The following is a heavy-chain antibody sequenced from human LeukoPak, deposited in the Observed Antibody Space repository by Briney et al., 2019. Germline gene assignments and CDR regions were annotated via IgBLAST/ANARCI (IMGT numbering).Heavy chain of an antibody. J-gene: IGHJ5*02. D-gene: IGHD3-16*01. Sequence: ASVKVSCKASDYTFTNYDINWVRQATGQGLEWMGWKNPNSGNTGYTQKFQGRVTMTRNTSLSTAYMELTSLKSEDTAVYYCARSLGTYWGKDFLNWFDPWGQGTLVTVSS. CDR1: DYTFTNYD. V-gene: IGHV1-8*01. CDR3: ARSLGTYWGKDFLNWFDP. CDR2: KNPNSGNT.